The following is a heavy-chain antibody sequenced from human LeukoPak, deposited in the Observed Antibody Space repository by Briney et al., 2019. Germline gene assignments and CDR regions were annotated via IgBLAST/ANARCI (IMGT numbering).Heavy chain of an antibody. CDR1: GGSISTYY. Sequence: SETLSLTCTVSGGSISTYYWSWVRQPPGKGLEWIGYIYYSGSTNYNPSLKSRVTISVDTSKNQFSLKLSFVTAADTAVYYCARLAKQAMHYFDYWGQGTLVTVSS. CDR2: IYYSGST. J-gene: IGHJ4*02. V-gene: IGHV4-59*08. CDR3: ARLAKQAMHYFDY.